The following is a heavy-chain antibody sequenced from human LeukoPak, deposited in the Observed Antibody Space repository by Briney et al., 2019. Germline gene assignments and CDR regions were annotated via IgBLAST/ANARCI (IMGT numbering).Heavy chain of an antibody. CDR3: ARGTAVADRRGYY. CDR1: GGSFSDYY. CDR2: ISSSGSTI. V-gene: IGHV3-11*01. Sequence: LSLTCAVYGGSFSDYYMSWIRQAPGKGLEWVSYISSSGSTIYYADSVKGRFTISRDNAKNSLYLQMNSLRAEDTAVYYCARGTAVADRRGYYWGQGTLVTVSS. D-gene: IGHD6-19*01. J-gene: IGHJ4*02.